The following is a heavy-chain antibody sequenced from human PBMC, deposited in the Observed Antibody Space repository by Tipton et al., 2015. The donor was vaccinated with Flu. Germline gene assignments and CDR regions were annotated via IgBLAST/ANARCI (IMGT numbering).Heavy chain of an antibody. V-gene: IGHV3-21*01. CDR2: ISSSSSYI. D-gene: IGHD3-10*01. Sequence: GSLRLSCAASGFTFSSYSMNWVRQAPGKGLEWVSSISSSSSYIYYADSVKGRFAISRDNAKNSLYLQMNSLRAEDTAVYYCARDLTRGVGYWGQGTLVTVSS. CDR3: ARDLTRGVGY. CDR1: GFTFSSYS. J-gene: IGHJ4*02.